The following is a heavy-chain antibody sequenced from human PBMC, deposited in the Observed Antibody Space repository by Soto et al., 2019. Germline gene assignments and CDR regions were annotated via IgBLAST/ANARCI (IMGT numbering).Heavy chain of an antibody. CDR1: GGTFSSYA. Sequence: QVQLVQSGAEVKKPGSSVTVSCKASGGTFSSYAISWVRQAPGQGLEWMGGIIPIFGTANYAQKFQGRVTITADESTSTAYMELSSLRSEDTAVYYCARGPYCSGGSCYPFIDYWGQGTLVTVSS. V-gene: IGHV1-69*01. D-gene: IGHD2-15*01. J-gene: IGHJ4*02. CDR2: IIPIFGTA. CDR3: ARGPYCSGGSCYPFIDY.